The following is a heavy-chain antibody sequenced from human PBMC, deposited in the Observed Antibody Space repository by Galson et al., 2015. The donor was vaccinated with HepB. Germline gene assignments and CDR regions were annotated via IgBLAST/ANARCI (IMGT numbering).Heavy chain of an antibody. CDR1: GFIFRSYA. V-gene: IGHV3-30*04. D-gene: IGHD3-9*01. CDR3: AKERLRGFDWFSPFDY. CDR2: ISDDGSKK. Sequence: SLRLSCATPGFIFRSYAMHWVRQVPGKGLEWVAVISDDGSKKYFAESVKGRFTISRDNSKNTVYLQMNRLRAEDTAVYYCAKERLRGFDWFSPFDYWGQGTLVIVSS. J-gene: IGHJ4*02.